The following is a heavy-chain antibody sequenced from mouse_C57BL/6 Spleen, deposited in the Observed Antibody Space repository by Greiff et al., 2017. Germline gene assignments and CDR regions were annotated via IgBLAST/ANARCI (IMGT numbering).Heavy chain of an antibody. CDR3: AREDLDGSFAY. J-gene: IGHJ3*01. CDR2: IYPGSGNT. CDR1: GYSFTSYY. Sequence: QVQLKQSGPELVKPGASVKISCKASGYSFTSYYIHWVKQRPGQGLEWIGWIYPGSGNTKYNEKFKGKATLTADTSSSTAYMQLSSLTSEDSAVYYCAREDLDGSFAYWGQGTLVTVSA. D-gene: IGHD2-3*01. V-gene: IGHV1-66*01.